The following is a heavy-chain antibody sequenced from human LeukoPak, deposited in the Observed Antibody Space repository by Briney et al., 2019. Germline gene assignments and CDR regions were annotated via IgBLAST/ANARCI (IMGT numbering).Heavy chain of an antibody. CDR2: ISGSGGST. D-gene: IGHD4-17*01. J-gene: IGHJ5*02. CDR1: GFTFSSYA. Sequence: GRSLRLSCAASGFTFSSYAMHWVRQAPGKGLEWASAISGSGGSTYYADSVKGRFTISRDNSKNTLYLQMNSLRAEDTAVYYCAKGPTTVTPWYNWFDPWGQGTLVTVSS. V-gene: IGHV3-23*01. CDR3: AKGPTTVTPWYNWFDP.